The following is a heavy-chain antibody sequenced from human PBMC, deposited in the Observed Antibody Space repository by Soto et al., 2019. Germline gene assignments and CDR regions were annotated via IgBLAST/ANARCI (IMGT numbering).Heavy chain of an antibody. CDR1: GDSVSGNSAA. CDR2: TYYRSKWYN. J-gene: IGHJ4*02. V-gene: IGHV6-1*01. D-gene: IGHD3-16*01. Sequence: SQTLSLTCAISGDSVSGNSAAWNWIRQSPSGCLEWLGRTYYRSKWYNDYAVSVKSRITVTPDTSKNQFSLHLNSVTPEDTAVYYCEREFPYYESSDSYFDYWGQGALVTVS. CDR3: EREFPYYESSDSYFDY.